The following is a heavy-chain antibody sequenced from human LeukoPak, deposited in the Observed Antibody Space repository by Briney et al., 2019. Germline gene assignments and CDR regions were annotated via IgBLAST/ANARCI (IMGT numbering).Heavy chain of an antibody. D-gene: IGHD4-11*01. Sequence: ASVKVSCKTSGYSFILYGISWVRQAPGQGPEWMGWISTSTGDTKYTQKFQGRVTLTTDTSASTAYMELSSLRSDDTAVYYCARDDNYGIFVNVDYWGQGTLVTVSS. CDR3: ARDDNYGIFVNVDY. CDR1: GYSFILYG. V-gene: IGHV1-18*01. J-gene: IGHJ4*02. CDR2: ISTSTGDT.